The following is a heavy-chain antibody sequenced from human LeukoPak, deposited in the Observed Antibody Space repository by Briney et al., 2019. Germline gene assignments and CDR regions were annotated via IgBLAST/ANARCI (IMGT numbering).Heavy chain of an antibody. V-gene: IGHV4-61*10. D-gene: IGHD6-19*01. CDR2: IYYSGST. J-gene: IGHJ4*02. Sequence: PSETLSLTCTVSGGSISSGSYYWSWIRQPAGKGLEWIGYIYYSGSTNYNPSLKSRVTISVDTSKNQFSLKLSSVTAADTAVYYCARHGVAVAGKFDYWGQGTLVTVSS. CDR1: GGSISSGSYY. CDR3: ARHGVAVAGKFDY.